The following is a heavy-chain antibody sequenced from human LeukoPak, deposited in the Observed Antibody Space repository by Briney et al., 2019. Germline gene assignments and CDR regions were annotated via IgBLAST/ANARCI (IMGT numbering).Heavy chain of an antibody. CDR2: IYYSGST. D-gene: IGHD3-22*01. CDR3: ARVSSGYYYGWFDP. Sequence: SETLSLTCTVSGGSINSYYWSWIRQPPGKGLEWIGSIYYSGSTNYNPSLKSRVTISVDTSKNQFSLKLSSVTAADTAVYYCARVSSGYYYGWFDPWGQGTLVTVSS. CDR1: GGSINSYY. V-gene: IGHV4-59*01. J-gene: IGHJ5*02.